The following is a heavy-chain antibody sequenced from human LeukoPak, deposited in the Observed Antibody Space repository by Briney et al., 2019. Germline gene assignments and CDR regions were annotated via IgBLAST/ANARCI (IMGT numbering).Heavy chain of an antibody. Sequence: GGSLRLSCAASGFTFSSYEMNWVRQAPGKGLEWVSYISSSGSTIYYADSVKGRFTISRDNARNSLYLQMNSLRAEDTAVYYCARGSVSDAFGIWGQGTMVTVSS. J-gene: IGHJ3*02. D-gene: IGHD4-11*01. CDR3: ARGSVSDAFGI. V-gene: IGHV3-48*03. CDR1: GFTFSSYE. CDR2: ISSSGSTI.